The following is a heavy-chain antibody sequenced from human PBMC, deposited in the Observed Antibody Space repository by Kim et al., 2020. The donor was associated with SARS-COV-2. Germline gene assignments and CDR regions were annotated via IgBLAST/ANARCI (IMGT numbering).Heavy chain of an antibody. V-gene: IGHV3-33*05. Sequence: GGSLRLSCAASGFTFSSYGMHWVRQAPGKGLEWVAVISYDGSNKYYADSVKGRFTISRDNSKNTLYLQMNSLRAEDTAVYYCARVHSSSGVGDAFDIWGQGTMVTVSS. CDR3: ARVHSSSGVGDAFDI. J-gene: IGHJ3*02. CDR2: ISYDGSNK. D-gene: IGHD6-13*01. CDR1: GFTFSSYG.